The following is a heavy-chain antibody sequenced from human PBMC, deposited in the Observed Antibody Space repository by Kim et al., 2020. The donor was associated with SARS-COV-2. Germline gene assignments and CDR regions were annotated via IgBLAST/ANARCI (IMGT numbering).Heavy chain of an antibody. D-gene: IGHD2-2*01. V-gene: IGHV4-4*07. CDR2: N. Sequence: NHTHPAHKRRVTISVDTTKNPFSRKLSSVTAADTAVYYCARAPYQNGMDVWGQGTTVTVSS. J-gene: IGHJ6*02. CDR3: ARAPYQNGMDV.